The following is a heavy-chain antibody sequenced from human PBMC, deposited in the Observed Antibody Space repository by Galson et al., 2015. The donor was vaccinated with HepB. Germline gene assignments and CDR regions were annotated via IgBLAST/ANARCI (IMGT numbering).Heavy chain of an antibody. J-gene: IGHJ6*02. CDR3: ARLAAAGTFYYGMDV. V-gene: IGHV3-30*09. CDR2: ISYDGSNK. Sequence: SLRLSCAASGFTFSSYAMHWVRQAPGKGLEWVAVISYDGSNKYYADSVKGRFAISRDNSKNTLYLQMNSLRAEDTAVYYCARLAAAGTFYYGMDVWGQGTTVTVSS. D-gene: IGHD6-13*01. CDR1: GFTFSSYA.